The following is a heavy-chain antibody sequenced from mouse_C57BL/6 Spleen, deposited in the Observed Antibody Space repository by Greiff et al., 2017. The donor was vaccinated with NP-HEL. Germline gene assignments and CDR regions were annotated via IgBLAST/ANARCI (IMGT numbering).Heavy chain of an antibody. Sequence: VQLQQSGPELVKPGASVKISCKASGYAFSSSWMNWVKQRPGKGLEWIGRIYPGDGDTNYNGKFKGKATLTADKSSSTAYMQLSSLTSEDSAVYCCARDYGHYFDYWGQGTTLTVSS. CDR1: GYAFSSSW. J-gene: IGHJ2*01. D-gene: IGHD1-2*01. CDR2: IYPGDGDT. V-gene: IGHV1-82*01. CDR3: ARDYGHYFDY.